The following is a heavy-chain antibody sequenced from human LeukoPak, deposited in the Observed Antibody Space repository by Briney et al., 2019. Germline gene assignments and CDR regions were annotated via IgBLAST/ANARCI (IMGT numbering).Heavy chain of an antibody. CDR1: GFIFSSFT. J-gene: IGHJ4*02. CDR2: ISSDSKSI. D-gene: IGHD4-17*01. V-gene: IGHV3-21*01. Sequence: PGGSLRLSCAASGFIFSSFTMNWVRQAPGKGLGWVSSISSDSKSIYYADSVKGRFIISRDNAKNSLFLQMDSLRAEDTALYYCTRGSYGDYGYWGQGTLVTVSS. CDR3: TRGSYGDYGY.